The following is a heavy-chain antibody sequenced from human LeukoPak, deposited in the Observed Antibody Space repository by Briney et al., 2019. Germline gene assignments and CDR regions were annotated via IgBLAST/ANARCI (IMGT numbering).Heavy chain of an antibody. CDR2: IYYSGST. CDR1: GGSISSSY. CDR3: ARDSTGDDAFDI. J-gene: IGHJ3*02. Sequence: SSETLSLTCTVSGGSISSSYWSWIRQPPAKGQERIGYIYYSGSTNYNPSLKSRVTVSVDTSKNQFSLKLSSVTAADTAVYYCARDSTGDDAFDIWGQGRMVTVSS. V-gene: IGHV4-59*01. D-gene: IGHD7-27*01.